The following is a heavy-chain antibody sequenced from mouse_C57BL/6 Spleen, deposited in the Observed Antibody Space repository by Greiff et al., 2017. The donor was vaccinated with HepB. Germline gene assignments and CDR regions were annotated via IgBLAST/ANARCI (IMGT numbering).Heavy chain of an antibody. V-gene: IGHV3-1*01. CDR3: ARAGSNYRYWYFDV. D-gene: IGHD2-5*01. CDR2: ISYSGST. J-gene: IGHJ1*03. CDR1: GYSITSGYD. Sequence: EVKLQESGPGMVKPSQSLSLTCTVTGYSITSGYDWHWIRHFPGNKLEWMGYISYSGSTNYNPSLKSRISITHDTSKNHFFLKLNSVTTEDTATYYCARAGSNYRYWYFDVWGTGTTVTVSS.